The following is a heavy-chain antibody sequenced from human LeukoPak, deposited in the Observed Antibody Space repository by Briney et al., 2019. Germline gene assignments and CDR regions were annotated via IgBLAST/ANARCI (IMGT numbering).Heavy chain of an antibody. CDR2: IYYSGST. D-gene: IGHD2-2*01. CDR1: GGSISSYY. Sequence: SETLSLTCTVSGGSISSYYWSWIRQPPGKGLEWIGYIYYSGSTNYNPSLKSRVTISVDTSKNQFSLKLSSVTAADTAVYYCASMAVPAAIGWFDPWGQGTLVTVSS. J-gene: IGHJ5*02. CDR3: ASMAVPAAIGWFDP. V-gene: IGHV4-59*01.